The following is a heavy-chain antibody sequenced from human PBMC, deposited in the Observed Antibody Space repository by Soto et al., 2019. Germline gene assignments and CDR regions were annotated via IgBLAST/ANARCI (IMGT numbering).Heavy chain of an antibody. J-gene: IGHJ4*02. Sequence: QVQLVESGGGVVQPGRSLRLSCAASGFTFSSYGMHWVRQAPGKGLEWVAVISYDGSNKYYADSVKGRFTISRDNSKNTLYLQMNSLRAEDTAVYYCAKADYYAGSGYSDYWGQGTLVTVSS. CDR2: ISYDGSNK. CDR3: AKADYYAGSGYSDY. V-gene: IGHV3-30*18. D-gene: IGHD3-22*01. CDR1: GFTFSSYG.